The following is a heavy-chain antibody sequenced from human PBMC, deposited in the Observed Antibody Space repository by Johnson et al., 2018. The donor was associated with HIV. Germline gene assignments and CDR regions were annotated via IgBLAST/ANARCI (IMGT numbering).Heavy chain of an antibody. D-gene: IGHD2-15*01. CDR2: IWYDGSNK. CDR1: GFTFSDHY. CDR3: ATPQEGYSAFDI. V-gene: IGHV3-33*08. J-gene: IGHJ3*02. Sequence: QVQLVESGGDLVKPGGPLRLSCVVSGFTFSDHYMSWVRQAPGKGLEWVTVIWYDGSNKHYADSVRGRFTISRDNSKNTVYLQMNSLRAEDTAVYYCATPQEGYSAFDIWGQGTMVTVSS.